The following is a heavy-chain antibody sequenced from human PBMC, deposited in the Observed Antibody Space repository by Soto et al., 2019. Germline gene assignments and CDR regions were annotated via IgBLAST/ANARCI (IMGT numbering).Heavy chain of an antibody. CDR1: GFPFNTHG. CDR3: AKTATYDYVWGDYRYFFDH. J-gene: IGHJ4*02. V-gene: IGHV3-23*01. CDR2: ISGGGDRT. D-gene: IGHD3-16*02. Sequence: GGSLRLSCGASGFPFNTHGMAWVRQAPGKGLEWVSGISGGGDRTQYADGVKGRFTISRDNSKNTVDLQMTSLRAEDTATYYCAKTATYDYVWGDYRYFFDHWGQGTVVTVSS.